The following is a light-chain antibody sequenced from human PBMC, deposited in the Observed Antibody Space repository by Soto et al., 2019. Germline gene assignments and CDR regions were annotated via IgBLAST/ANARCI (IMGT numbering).Light chain of an antibody. J-gene: IGKJ4*01. CDR3: QQRSNWPPALT. CDR2: DAS. CDR1: QSVSSY. Sequence: EIVLTQSPATLYLSPGERATLSCSASQSVSSYLAWYQQKPGQAPRLLIYDASNRATGIPARFSGSGSGTDFTLTISSLESEDFAVYYCQQRSNWPPALTFGGGTKVEIK. V-gene: IGKV3-11*01.